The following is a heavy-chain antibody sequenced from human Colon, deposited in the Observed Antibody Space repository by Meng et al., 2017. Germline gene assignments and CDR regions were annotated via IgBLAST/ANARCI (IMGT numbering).Heavy chain of an antibody. Sequence: QGQLQESGPGLVKPSGTLSLTCAVYGGSFSGYYWSWIRQPPGKGLEWIGETSHSGSTNYSPSLKSRVTISLDKSKNQLSLKLNSVTAADTAVYYCASSDYYRSDYWGQGTLVTVSS. CDR3: ASSDYYRSDY. J-gene: IGHJ4*02. CDR1: GGSFSGYY. CDR2: TSHSGST. D-gene: IGHD3-22*01. V-gene: IGHV4-34*10.